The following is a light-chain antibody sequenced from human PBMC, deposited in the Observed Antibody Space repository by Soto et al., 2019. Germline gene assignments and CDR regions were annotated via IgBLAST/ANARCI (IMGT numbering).Light chain of an antibody. CDR3: QQYGSSSLT. Sequence: EIVMTQSPATLSVSPGERATLSCRASQSVSFDLAWYQQKPGQAPSLLIYGVYTRAPGIPARFSGSGSGTDFTLTISRLEPEDFAAYYCQQYGSSSLTFGPGTKVDIK. V-gene: IGKV3D-15*01. J-gene: IGKJ3*01. CDR2: GVY. CDR1: QSVSFD.